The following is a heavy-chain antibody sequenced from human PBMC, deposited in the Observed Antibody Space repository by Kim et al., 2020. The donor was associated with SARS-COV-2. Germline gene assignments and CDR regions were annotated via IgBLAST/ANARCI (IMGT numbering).Heavy chain of an antibody. V-gene: IGHV3-30*07. D-gene: IGHD2-2*01. Sequence: RFTISRDNSKNTLYLQMNSLRAEDTAVYYCARDRADIVVVPAAMNDAFDIWGQGTMVTVSS. J-gene: IGHJ3*02. CDR3: ARDRADIVVVPAAMNDAFDI.